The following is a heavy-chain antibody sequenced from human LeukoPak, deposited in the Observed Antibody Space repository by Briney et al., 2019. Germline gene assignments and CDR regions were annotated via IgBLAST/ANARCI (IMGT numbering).Heavy chain of an antibody. CDR3: ASPSALY. D-gene: IGHD3-10*01. J-gene: IGHJ4*02. CDR1: GGSFSSSSYS. Sequence: SETLSVTRTVSGGSFSSSSYSWGWIRQPPGKGLEWIGSIYYSGSTYYNPSLKSRVTISIDTSKNLFSLNLSSVTAADTAVYYCASPSALYWGQGTLVTVSS. CDR2: IYYSGST. V-gene: IGHV4-39*01.